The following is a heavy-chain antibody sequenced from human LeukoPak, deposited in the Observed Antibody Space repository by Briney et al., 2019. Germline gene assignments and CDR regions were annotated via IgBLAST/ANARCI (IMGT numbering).Heavy chain of an antibody. V-gene: IGHV4-4*07. CDR1: GASITSYY. Sequence: SETLSLTCTVSGASITSYYWTWIRQPAGKGLEWIGRMYTSGSTSYNPSLKSRVATSVDTSKNQFSLNLSSVTAADTAVYYCARLSADTSSSRGFDYWGQGTLVTVSS. D-gene: IGHD2-2*01. CDR3: ARLSADTSSSRGFDY. CDR2: MYTSGST. J-gene: IGHJ4*02.